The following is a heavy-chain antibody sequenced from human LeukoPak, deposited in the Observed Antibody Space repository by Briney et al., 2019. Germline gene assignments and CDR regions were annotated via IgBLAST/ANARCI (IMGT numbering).Heavy chain of an antibody. CDR3: AKDGRALRTDEQWLES. J-gene: IGHJ5*01. CDR2: IGWNGSII. Sequence: PGGSLRLSCAASGFSFNKYAMHWVRQGPGKGLEWVSGIGWNGSIIVYADSVKGRFTISRDDAKNTLYLEMSSLRPEDTAIYYCAKDGRALRTDEQWLESWGAGTLVTVSS. V-gene: IGHV3-9*01. D-gene: IGHD6-19*01. CDR1: GFSFNKYA.